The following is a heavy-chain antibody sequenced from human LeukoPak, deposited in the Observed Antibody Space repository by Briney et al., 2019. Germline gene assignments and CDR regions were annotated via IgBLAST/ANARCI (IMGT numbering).Heavy chain of an antibody. CDR1: QYNFTSYY. CDR2: INAGNGNT. D-gene: IGHD3-22*01. Sequence: ASVKVSCKASQYNFTSYYIHWVRQAPGQRLEWMGWINAGNGNTKYSQKFQGRVTITRDTSASTAYMELSSLRSEDTAVYYCARSVYRSSGSSYLFDYWGQGTLVTVSS. J-gene: IGHJ4*02. V-gene: IGHV1-3*01. CDR3: ARSVYRSSGSSYLFDY.